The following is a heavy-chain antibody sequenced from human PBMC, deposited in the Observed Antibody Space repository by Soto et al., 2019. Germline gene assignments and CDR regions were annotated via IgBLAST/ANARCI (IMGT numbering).Heavy chain of an antibody. CDR1: GFTFSSYW. D-gene: IGHD3-3*01. Sequence: SLRLSCAASGFTFSSYWMSWVRQAPGKGLEWVANIKQDGSEKYYVDSVKGRFTISRDNAKNSLYLQMNSLRAEDTAVYYCARVSYDFWSGYYTYYYGMDVWGQGTTVTVSS. CDR2: IKQDGSEK. CDR3: ARVSYDFWSGYYTYYYGMDV. V-gene: IGHV3-7*01. J-gene: IGHJ6*02.